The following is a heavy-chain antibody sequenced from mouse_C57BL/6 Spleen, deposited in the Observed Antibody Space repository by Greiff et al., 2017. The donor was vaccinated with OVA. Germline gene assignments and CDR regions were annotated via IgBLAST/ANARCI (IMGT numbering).Heavy chain of an antibody. CDR1: GFTFSSYA. D-gene: IGHD4-1*01. J-gene: IGHJ4*01. Sequence: DVKLVESGGGLVKPGGSLKLSCAASGFTFSSYAMSWVRQTPEKRLEWVATISDGGSYTYYPDNVKGRFTISRDNAKNNLYLQMSHLKSEDTAMYYCAREWTGTGVYAMDYWGQGTSVTVSS. CDR3: AREWTGTGVYAMDY. CDR2: ISDGGSYT. V-gene: IGHV5-4*01.